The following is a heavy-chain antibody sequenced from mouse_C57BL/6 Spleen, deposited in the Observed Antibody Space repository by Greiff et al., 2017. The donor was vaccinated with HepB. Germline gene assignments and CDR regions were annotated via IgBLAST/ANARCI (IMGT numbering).Heavy chain of an antibody. CDR2: INPSTGGT. Sequence: EVQVVESGPELVKPGASVKISCKASGYSFTGYYMNWVKQSPEKSLEWIGEINPSTGGTTYNQKFKAKATLTVDKSSSTAYMQLKSLTSEDSAVYYCARGSLYYGSSYDYAMDYWGQGTSVTVSS. J-gene: IGHJ4*01. V-gene: IGHV1-42*01. CDR1: GYSFTGYY. D-gene: IGHD1-1*01. CDR3: ARGSLYYGSSYDYAMDY.